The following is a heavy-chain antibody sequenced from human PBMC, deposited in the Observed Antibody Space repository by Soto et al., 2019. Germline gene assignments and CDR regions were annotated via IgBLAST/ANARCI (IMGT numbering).Heavy chain of an antibody. J-gene: IGHJ4*02. Sequence: EVQLLESGGGLVQPGGSLRLSCAASGFTFSSYAMRWVRQAPVKGLEWVSAISGSGDSTYYAGSVKGRFTISRDNSKNTLYLQMNSLRSEDTAVYYCARRCSGSYYDYWGQGTLVTVSS. CDR2: ISGSGDST. CDR3: ARRCSGSYYDY. D-gene: IGHD1-26*01. CDR1: GFTFSSYA. V-gene: IGHV3-23*01.